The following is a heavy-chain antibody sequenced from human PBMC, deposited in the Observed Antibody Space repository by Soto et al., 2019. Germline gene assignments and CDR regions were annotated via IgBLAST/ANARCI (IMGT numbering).Heavy chain of an antibody. D-gene: IGHD4-17*01. CDR2: ISSNGGST. Sequence: GGSLRLSCAASGFTFSSYAMHWVRQAPGKGLEYVSAISSNGGSTYYANSVKGRFTISRDNSKNTLYLQMGSLRAEDMAVYYCARANDYGDYTYYYYMDVWGKGTTVTVSS. CDR1: GFTFSSYA. CDR3: ARANDYGDYTYYYYMDV. J-gene: IGHJ6*03. V-gene: IGHV3-64*01.